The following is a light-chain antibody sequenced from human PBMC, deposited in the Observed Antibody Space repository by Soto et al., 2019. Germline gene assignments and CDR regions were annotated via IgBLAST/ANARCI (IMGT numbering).Light chain of an antibody. J-gene: IGKJ1*01. V-gene: IGKV3-20*01. Sequence: IVLTQSPGTLSLSPGEGATLSCRASESVSSNSLGWYQQKPGQAPRLLIYGASTRATGIPDRFSGSGSGTDFTLTISRLEPEDFVVYYCQQYGSSPRTFGQGTKVEIK. CDR2: GAS. CDR1: ESVSSNS. CDR3: QQYGSSPRT.